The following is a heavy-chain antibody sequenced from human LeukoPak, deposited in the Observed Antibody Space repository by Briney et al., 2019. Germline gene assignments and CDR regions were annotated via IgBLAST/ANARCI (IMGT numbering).Heavy chain of an antibody. CDR3: ARDGPAQMVHIDY. Sequence: ASVKVSCKASGYTFSGTGWYLYWLRPAPGQGLECMGWIYPYTGATHYAQKFQGRVAMTRDTSISTAYMELSRLRPDDTAVYYCARDGPAQMVHIDYWGQGTLVTVSS. CDR2: IYPYTGAT. V-gene: IGHV1-2*02. CDR1: GYTFSGTGWY. J-gene: IGHJ4*02. D-gene: IGHD3-10*01.